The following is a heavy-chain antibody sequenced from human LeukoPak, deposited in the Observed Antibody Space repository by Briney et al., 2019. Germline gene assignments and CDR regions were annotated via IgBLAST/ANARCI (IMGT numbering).Heavy chain of an antibody. CDR3: ARLHYDSSGYYYFDH. CDR1: GGSISNYF. V-gene: IGHV4-59*08. J-gene: IGHJ4*02. D-gene: IGHD3-22*01. CDR2: IYYSGIT. Sequence: SETLSLTCSVSGGSISNYFWTWIRQPPGKGLEWIGYIYYSGITNYNPSLKSRVTISVDTSKNQFSLKLSSVTAADTAVYYCARLHYDSSGYYYFDHWGQGTLVTVSS.